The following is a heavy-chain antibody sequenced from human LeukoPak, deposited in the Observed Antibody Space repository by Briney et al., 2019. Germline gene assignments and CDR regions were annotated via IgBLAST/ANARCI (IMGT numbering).Heavy chain of an antibody. CDR1: GGSISSYY. D-gene: IGHD3-10*01. CDR3: AREYGSGSYPNYPRDWFDP. Sequence: PSETLSLTCTVSGGSISSYYWSWIRQPAGKGLEWIGRIYISGSGSTNYNPSLKSRVTMSVGTSKNQFSLKLSSVTAADTAVYYCAREYGSGSYPNYPRDWFDPWGQGTLVTVSS. CDR2: IYISGSGST. J-gene: IGHJ5*02. V-gene: IGHV4-4*07.